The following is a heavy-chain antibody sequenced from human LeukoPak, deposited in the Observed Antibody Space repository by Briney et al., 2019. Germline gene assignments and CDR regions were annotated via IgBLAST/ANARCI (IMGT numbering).Heavy chain of an antibody. Sequence: PSETLSLTCAVSGGSISSSNWWSWVRQPPGKGLEWIGEIYHSGSTNYNPSLKSRVTISVDTSKNQFSLKLSSVTAADTAVYYCARGGYYYDSSGYLYLDYWGQGTLVTVSS. D-gene: IGHD3-22*01. V-gene: IGHV4-4*02. CDR3: ARGGYYYDSSGYLYLDY. CDR1: GGSISSSNW. CDR2: IYHSGST. J-gene: IGHJ4*02.